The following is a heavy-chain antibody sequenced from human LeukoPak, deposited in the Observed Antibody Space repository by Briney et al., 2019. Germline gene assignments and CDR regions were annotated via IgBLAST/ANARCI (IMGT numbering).Heavy chain of an antibody. CDR3: ARGSYVY. V-gene: IGHV3-30*02. CDR2: IWYDGSDK. CDR1: GFTFSSYG. J-gene: IGHJ4*02. Sequence: GGSLRLSCAASGFTFSSYGMHWVRQAPGKGLEWVAFIWYDGSDKYYADSVKGRFTISRDNSKNTVYLQMNSLRVEDTAVYYCARGSYVYWGRGTLVTVSS. D-gene: IGHD1-26*01.